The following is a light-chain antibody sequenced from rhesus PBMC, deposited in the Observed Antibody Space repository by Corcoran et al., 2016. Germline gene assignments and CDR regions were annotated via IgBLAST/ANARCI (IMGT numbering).Light chain of an antibody. CDR3: LQDYTTPYT. CDR2: VAS. J-gene: IGKJ2*01. CDR1: QGINKE. Sequence: DIQMTQSPSSLSASVGDRVTVTCRASQGINKELSWYQQKAGKAPTLLIYVASSWQTGVSSRLSGSGSRTDFTLTISILQPADFATYYCLQDYTTPYTFGQGTKVELE. V-gene: IGKV1-94*01.